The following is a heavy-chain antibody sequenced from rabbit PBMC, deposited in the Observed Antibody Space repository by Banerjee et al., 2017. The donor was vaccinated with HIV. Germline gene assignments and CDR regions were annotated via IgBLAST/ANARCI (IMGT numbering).Heavy chain of an antibody. V-gene: IGHV1S45*01. CDR3: ARDLAGVIGWNFGL. J-gene: IGHJ4*01. CDR2: IYGGSSGIT. CDR1: GFSFSSSYY. Sequence: QEQLVESGGDLVKPEGSLTLTCTASGFSFSSSYYMCWVRQAPGKGLEWIACIYGGSSGITYYASWAKGRFTISKTSSTTVTLQMTSLTAADTATYFCARDLAGVIGWNFGLWGPGTLVTVS. D-gene: IGHD4-1*01.